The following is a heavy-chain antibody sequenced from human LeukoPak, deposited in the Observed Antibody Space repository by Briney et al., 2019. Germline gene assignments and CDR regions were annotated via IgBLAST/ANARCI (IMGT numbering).Heavy chain of an antibody. V-gene: IGHV1-69*06. J-gene: IGHJ3*02. CDR3: ASWQMTTVTTLAFDI. CDR2: IIPIFGTA. CDR1: GGTFSSYA. D-gene: IGHD4-17*01. Sequence: SVKVSCTASGGTFSSYAISWVRQAPGQGLEWMRGIIPIFGTANYAQKFQGRVTITADKSTSTAYMELSSLRSEDTAVYYCASWQMTTVTTLAFDIWGQGTIVTVSS.